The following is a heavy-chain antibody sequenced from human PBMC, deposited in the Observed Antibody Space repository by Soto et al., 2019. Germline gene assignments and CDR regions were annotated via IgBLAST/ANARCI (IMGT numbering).Heavy chain of an antibody. CDR2: INHSGST. D-gene: IGHD4-4*01. J-gene: IGHJ4*02. CDR3: ARGTPSRYSNYYYFDY. V-gene: IGHV4-34*01. CDR1: GGSFSGYY. Sequence: PSETLSLTCAVYGGSFSGYYWSWIRQPPGKGLEWIGEINHSGSTNYNPSLKSRVTISVDTSKNQFSLKLSSVTAADTAVYYCARGTPSRYSNYYYFDYWGQGTLVTVSS.